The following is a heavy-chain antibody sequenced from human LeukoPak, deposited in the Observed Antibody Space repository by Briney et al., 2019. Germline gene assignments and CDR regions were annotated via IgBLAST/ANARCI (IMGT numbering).Heavy chain of an antibody. V-gene: IGHV3-48*03. D-gene: IGHD3-16*01. CDR3: ARDGSLGGVRDY. CDR2: ISSSGSTI. Sequence: GGSLRLSCAASGFTFSRYEMNWVRQAPGKGLEWVSYISSSGSTIYYADSVKGRFTISRDNAKNSLYLQMNSLRAEDTAVYYCARDGSLGGVRDYWGQGTLVTVSS. CDR1: GFTFSRYE. J-gene: IGHJ4*02.